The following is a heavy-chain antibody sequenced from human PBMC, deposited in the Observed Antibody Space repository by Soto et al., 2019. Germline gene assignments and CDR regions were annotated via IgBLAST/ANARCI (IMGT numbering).Heavy chain of an antibody. CDR2: ISDSGGST. CDR1: RFSISGDA. D-gene: IGHD2-21*02. J-gene: IGHJ5*02. Sequence: SFAAGRFSISGDARSWGRKAPVNGLEWVSTISDSGGSTYYADSVKGRFTISRDNSKNTLYLQMHSLRAEDTAVYYCAKGGSYCGGDCVGNWFDPWAQGTLVSVSP. CDR3: AKGGSYCGGDCVGNWFDP. V-gene: IGHV3-23*01.